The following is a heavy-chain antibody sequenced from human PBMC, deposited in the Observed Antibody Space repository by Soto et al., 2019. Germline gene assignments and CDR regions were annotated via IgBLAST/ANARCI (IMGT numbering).Heavy chain of an antibody. D-gene: IGHD6-13*01. J-gene: IGHJ4*02. CDR1: GFTFSSYA. Sequence: EVQLLESGGGLVQPGGSLRLSCAASGFTFSSYAMSWVRQAPGKGLEWVSAISGRGGSTYYADSVKGRVTISRDNSKNTLYLQMNSLRAEDTAVYYCAVYRMAAACTFYYWGQGTLGTVSA. CDR3: AVYRMAAACTFYY. CDR2: ISGRGGST. V-gene: IGHV3-23*01.